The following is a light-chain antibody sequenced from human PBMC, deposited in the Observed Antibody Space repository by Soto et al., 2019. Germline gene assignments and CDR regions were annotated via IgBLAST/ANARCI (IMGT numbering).Light chain of an antibody. Sequence: DIQMTLSPSSLSASVGDRVTITCRASQGISIYLAWYQQKPGKVPKLLIYAASTLQSGVPSRFSGSGSGTDFTLTISSLQPEDVATYYCQKYNSAPWTFGQGTKVEIK. CDR3: QKYNSAPWT. J-gene: IGKJ1*01. CDR1: QGISIY. V-gene: IGKV1-27*01. CDR2: AAS.